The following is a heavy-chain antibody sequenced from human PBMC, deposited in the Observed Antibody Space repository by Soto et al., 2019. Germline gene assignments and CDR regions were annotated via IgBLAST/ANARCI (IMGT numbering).Heavy chain of an antibody. CDR1: GGSINNDY. J-gene: IGHJ5*02. CDR3: ARLGDRNWFYP. CDR2: IYYSGTT. V-gene: IGHV4-59*01. D-gene: IGHD2-21*02. Sequence: PSETLSLTCTVSGGSINNDYWSWIRQPPGKGLEWIGYIYYSGTTKYNPSLKSRVTISVDTSKNQFSLKLSSVTTADTAVYYCARLGDRNWFYPWGLGSLVTVSS.